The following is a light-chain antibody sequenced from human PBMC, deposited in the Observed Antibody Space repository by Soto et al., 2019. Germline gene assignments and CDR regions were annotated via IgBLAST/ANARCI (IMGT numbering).Light chain of an antibody. Sequence: DIQLTQSPSFLSASVGDRVTITCRASQGISSYLAWYQQKPGKAPKLLISTASTLQSGVPSRFSGSGSGTEFTLTISSLQPEDFATYYCQQYNSYSGTFGQGTKVDIK. CDR1: QGISSY. V-gene: IGKV1-9*01. CDR3: QQYNSYSGT. CDR2: TAS. J-gene: IGKJ1*01.